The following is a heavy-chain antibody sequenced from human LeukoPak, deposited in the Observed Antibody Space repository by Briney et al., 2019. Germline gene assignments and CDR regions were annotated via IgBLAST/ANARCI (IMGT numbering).Heavy chain of an antibody. J-gene: IGHJ4*02. Sequence: GGSLRLSCAASGFSVSSNYMSWVRQAPGKGLEWVSAIYSGGSTYYADSVKGRFTISRDNSKNTVYLQMNSLRAEDTALYYCARDPPYYYDSTYHDYWGQGTLVTVSS. CDR3: ARDPPYYYDSTYHDY. D-gene: IGHD3-22*01. CDR2: IYSGGST. V-gene: IGHV3-66*01. CDR1: GFSVSSNY.